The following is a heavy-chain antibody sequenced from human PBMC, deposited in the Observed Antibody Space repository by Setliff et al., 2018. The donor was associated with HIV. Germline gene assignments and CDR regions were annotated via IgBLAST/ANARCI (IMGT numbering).Heavy chain of an antibody. Sequence: ASVKVSCKTSSCTFSSHAVSWVRQGPGQGLEWMGGIIPIFGTAKYAQKFQGRVIITADESSTTAYVELSSLRSDDTAVYYCARDGLLEAGIRFDYWGQGTLVTVSS. D-gene: IGHD6-19*01. CDR2: IIPIFGTA. CDR1: SCTFSSHA. CDR3: ARDGLLEAGIRFDY. V-gene: IGHV1-69*13. J-gene: IGHJ4*02.